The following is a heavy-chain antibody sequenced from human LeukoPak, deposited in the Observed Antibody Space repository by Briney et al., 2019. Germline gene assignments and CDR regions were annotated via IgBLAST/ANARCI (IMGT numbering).Heavy chain of an antibody. CDR2: ISAYNGNR. CDR3: TGALGGGPPGIFFDS. Sequence: ASVKVSCKASGYTFTSFGISWVRQAPGQGLEWMGWISAYNGNRNYAQKFQGSVTMTTDTSTSTAYMELRSLRSDDTAVYYCTGALGGGPPGIFFDSWGQEPWSPSPQ. J-gene: IGHJ4*01. V-gene: IGHV1-18*01. CDR1: GYTFTSFG. D-gene: IGHD3-16*01.